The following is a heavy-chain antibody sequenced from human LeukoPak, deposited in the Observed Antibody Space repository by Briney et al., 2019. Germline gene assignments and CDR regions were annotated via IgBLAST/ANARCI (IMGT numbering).Heavy chain of an antibody. CDR2: IYYSGST. Sequence: PSETLSLTCTVSGGSISSSSYYWGWIRQPPGKGLEWIGSIYYSGSTYYNPSLKSRVTISVDTSKNQFSLKLSSVTAADTAVYYCARVAPERAAHYYDFWSGYPNWFDPWGQGTLVTVSS. D-gene: IGHD3-3*01. CDR1: GGSISSSSYY. V-gene: IGHV4-39*07. J-gene: IGHJ5*02. CDR3: ARVAPERAAHYYDFWSGYPNWFDP.